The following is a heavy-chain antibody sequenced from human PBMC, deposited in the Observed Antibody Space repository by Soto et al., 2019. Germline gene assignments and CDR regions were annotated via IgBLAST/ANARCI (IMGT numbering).Heavy chain of an antibody. CDR3: ARDLSYLERNYYGMDV. CDR2: IWYDGNNK. D-gene: IGHD3-3*01. V-gene: IGHV3-33*01. Sequence: QVQLVESGGGVVQPGRSLRLSCAASGFTFSNYGMHWVRQAPGKGLEWVAVIWYDGNNKYYADSVKGRFTISRDNSKNTLYLEMNNLRAADTAVYYCARDLSYLERNYYGMDVWGQGTTVTVSS. CDR1: GFTFSNYG. J-gene: IGHJ6*02.